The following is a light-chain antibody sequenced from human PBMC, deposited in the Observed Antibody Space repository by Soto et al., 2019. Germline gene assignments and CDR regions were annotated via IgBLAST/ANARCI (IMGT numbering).Light chain of an antibody. CDR3: QQYHGYSRT. CDR1: QSISSW. V-gene: IGKV1-5*03. Sequence: DIQMTQSPSTLSASVGDRVTITCRASQSISSWLVWYQQKPGKAPKLLIYKASGLESGVPSRFSGSGSGTDFTLTISSLQPDDFATYYCQQYHGYSRTFGQGTKVEIK. J-gene: IGKJ1*01. CDR2: KAS.